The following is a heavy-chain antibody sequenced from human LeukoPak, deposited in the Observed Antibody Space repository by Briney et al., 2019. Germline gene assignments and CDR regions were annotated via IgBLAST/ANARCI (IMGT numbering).Heavy chain of an antibody. J-gene: IGHJ4*02. Sequence: GRSLRLSCAASGFTFSSYGMHWVRQAPGKGLEWVAVISYDGSNKYNADSVKGRFTISRDNSKNTLYLQMNSLRAEDTAVYYCAKDRAIWFGELSYYFDYWGQGTLVTVSS. V-gene: IGHV3-30*18. D-gene: IGHD3-10*01. CDR2: ISYDGSNK. CDR3: AKDRAIWFGELSYYFDY. CDR1: GFTFSSYG.